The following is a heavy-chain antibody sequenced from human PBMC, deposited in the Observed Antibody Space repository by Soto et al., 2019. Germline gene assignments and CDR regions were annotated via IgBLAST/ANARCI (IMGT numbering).Heavy chain of an antibody. D-gene: IGHD2-2*01. CDR3: ARLYCSSPSCYSVGAFEI. J-gene: IGHJ3*02. CDR2: IWFDGSDK. V-gene: IGHV3-33*01. Sequence: GWSLRLSCSASGFTFSNYGMHWFRQAPGKGLEWVALIWFDGSDKYYADSVKGRFTMPRDNSKNTVYLQMNSLRAEDTAMYYCARLYCSSPSCYSVGAFEIRGQGTMVTVSS. CDR1: GFTFSNYG.